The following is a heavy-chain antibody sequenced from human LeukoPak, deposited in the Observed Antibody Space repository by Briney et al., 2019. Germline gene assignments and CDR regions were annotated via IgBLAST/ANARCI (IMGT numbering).Heavy chain of an antibody. V-gene: IGHV4-30-4*07. CDR2: IYYSGST. CDR3: ARDVGGGYDYVWGSYRYGAFDI. Sequence: SETLSLTCAVSGGSISSGGYSWSWIRQPPGKGLEWIGYIYYSGSTYYNPSLKSRVTVSVDTSKNQFSLKLSSVTAADTAVYYCARDVGGGYDYVWGSYRYGAFDIWGQGTMVTVSS. CDR1: GGSISSGGYS. D-gene: IGHD3-16*02. J-gene: IGHJ3*02.